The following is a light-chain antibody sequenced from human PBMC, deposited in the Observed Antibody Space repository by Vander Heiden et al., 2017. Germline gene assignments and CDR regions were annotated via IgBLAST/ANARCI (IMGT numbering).Light chain of an antibody. Sequence: QSALTSSRSASGCPGHSITISCTVTSSDVGGYKDVSWYQQHPGKAPKLMIYDVSNRPSGISNRFSGAKSGNTASLTISGLQAEDEADYYCSSYTSSSTLYVFGTGTKVTVL. V-gene: IGLV2-14*01. J-gene: IGLJ1*01. CDR1: SSDVGGYKD. CDR2: DVS. CDR3: SSYTSSSTLYV.